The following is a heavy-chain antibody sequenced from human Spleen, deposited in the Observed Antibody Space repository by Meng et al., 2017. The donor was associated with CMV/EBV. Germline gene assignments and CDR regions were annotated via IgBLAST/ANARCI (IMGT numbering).Heavy chain of an antibody. CDR3: AKGDRYYYDSSGYPRGYYGMDV. J-gene: IGHJ6*02. Sequence: GESLKISCAASGFTFSNYAMNWVRQAPGKGLEWVSAISGIGGATYYADSVKGRFTISRDNPKNTLSLQMNSLRAEDTAVYYCAKGDRYYYDSSGYPRGYYGMDVWGQGTTVTVSS. CDR2: ISGIGGAT. D-gene: IGHD3-22*01. CDR1: GFTFSNYA. V-gene: IGHV3-23*01.